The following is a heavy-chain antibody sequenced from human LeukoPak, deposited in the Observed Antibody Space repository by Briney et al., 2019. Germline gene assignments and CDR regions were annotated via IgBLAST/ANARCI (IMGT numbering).Heavy chain of an antibody. CDR3: ARGTIAPHYMDV. D-gene: IGHD2-21*01. Sequence: GGSLRLSCAASGFSLRSYSMNWVRQAPGKGLEWVSFYYADSMKGRFTISRDNAKNSLFLQMNSLRAEDTAVYYCARGTIAPHYMDVWGKGTTVTVSS. V-gene: IGHV3-21*01. J-gene: IGHJ6*03. CDR1: GFSLRSYS.